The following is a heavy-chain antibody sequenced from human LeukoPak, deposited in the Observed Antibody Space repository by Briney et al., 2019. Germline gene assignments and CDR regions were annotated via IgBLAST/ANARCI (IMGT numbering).Heavy chain of an antibody. CDR3: ARTRGTTVGSGQVYFDF. V-gene: IGHV3-21*01. Sequence: WGSLRLSCAVSGFTFSHYNMHWVRQAPGKGLEWVSSISGGGVNIYYADSLKGRFTISRDNAQNALYLQMDTLRADDTAVYYCARTRGTTVGSGQVYFDFWGQGTLVTVSP. D-gene: IGHD4-17*01. CDR2: ISGGGVNI. CDR1: GFTFSHYN. J-gene: IGHJ4*02.